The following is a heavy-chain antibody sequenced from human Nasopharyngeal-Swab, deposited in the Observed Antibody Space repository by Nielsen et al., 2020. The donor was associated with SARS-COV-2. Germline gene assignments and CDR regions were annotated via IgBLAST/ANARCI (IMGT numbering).Heavy chain of an antibody. CDR2: IGGSGGGT. V-gene: IGHV3-23*01. J-gene: IGHJ4*02. D-gene: IGHD6-19*01. Sequence: GGSLRLSCAASGITFSTYAMSWVRQAPGKGLEWVSVIGGSGGGTRYTDSVKGRFTISRDNSKNTLYLQMNSLRAEDTAVYYCATHAGYNSGWGQGTLVTVSS. CDR3: ATHAGYNSG. CDR1: GITFSTYA.